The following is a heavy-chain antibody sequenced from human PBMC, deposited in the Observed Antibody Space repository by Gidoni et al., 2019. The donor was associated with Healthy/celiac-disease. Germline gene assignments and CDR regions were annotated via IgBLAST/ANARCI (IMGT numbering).Heavy chain of an antibody. CDR2: ISYDGSNK. J-gene: IGHJ5*02. D-gene: IGHD2-2*01. CDR3: ARGGLSEVPAAMMGFDP. Sequence: QVQLVESGGGVVQPGRSLRLSCAASGFTSSSYAMHWVRQAPGKGLEWVAVISYDGSNKYYADSVKGRFTISRDNSKNTLYLQMNSLRAEDTAVYYCARGGLSEVPAAMMGFDPWGQGTLVTVSS. CDR1: GFTSSSYA. V-gene: IGHV3-30*04.